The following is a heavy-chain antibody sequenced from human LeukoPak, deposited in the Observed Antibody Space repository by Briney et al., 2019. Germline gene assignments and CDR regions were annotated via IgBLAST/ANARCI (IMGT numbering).Heavy chain of an antibody. D-gene: IGHD3-16*01. J-gene: IGHJ3*02. CDR1: GDSVSNNDAA. CDR2: TYYRSKWYT. CDR3: ASSSLRGSDAFDI. V-gene: IGHV6-1*01. Sequence: SQTLSLTCAISGDSVSNNDAAWNWIRQSPSRGLEWLGRTYYRSKWYTDYAVSVSSRITINPDASKNQFSLQLNSVTPEDTAVYYCASSSLRGSDAFDIWGQGTMVTVSS.